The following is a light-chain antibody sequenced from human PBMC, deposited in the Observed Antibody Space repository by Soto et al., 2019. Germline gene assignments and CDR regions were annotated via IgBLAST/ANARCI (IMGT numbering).Light chain of an antibody. CDR1: QPVDPW. V-gene: IGKV1-5*03. J-gene: IGKJ1*01. CDR3: QQYYRRET. CDR2: KTS. Sequence: DIHMTQSPSTVSASVGDTVTITCRASQPVDPWLAWHQQKPGKAPRVLIYKTSDLENGVPSRFSGSRYGTDYTLTISGLQPDDFATYYCQQYYRRETFGPGTRVEV.